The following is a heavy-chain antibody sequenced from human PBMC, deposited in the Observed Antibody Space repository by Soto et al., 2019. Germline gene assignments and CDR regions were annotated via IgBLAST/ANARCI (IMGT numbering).Heavy chain of an antibody. CDR1: GYTFTTYD. Sequence: QVQLVQSGAEVKKPGASVKVSCKASGYTFTTYDISWVRQAPGQGLEWMGRISTYNGNTNYPQSLQGRPTMTTDTSTSTAYMELRSLRSDDTAVYYCARDPYNVLMVNAPNLYGMDVWGQWTTVTVSS. CDR2: ISTYNGNT. CDR3: ARDPYNVLMVNAPNLYGMDV. V-gene: IGHV1-18*01. D-gene: IGHD2-8*01. J-gene: IGHJ6*02.